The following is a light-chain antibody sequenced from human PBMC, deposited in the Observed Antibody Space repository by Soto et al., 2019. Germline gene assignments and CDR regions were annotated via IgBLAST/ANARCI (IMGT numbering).Light chain of an antibody. CDR2: XAS. CDR3: QHRYRAGT. Sequence: VQMTQSPSSLSASLGDRISLPXRASRSVSFYLNWYQQKPGKATRXXIYXASHLQTGVPSMFRGTGYAKHFTLTISRLQPEDVETYYCQHRYRAGTFGQGTRLDIK. J-gene: IGKJ5*01. CDR1: RSVSFY. V-gene: IGKV1-39*01.